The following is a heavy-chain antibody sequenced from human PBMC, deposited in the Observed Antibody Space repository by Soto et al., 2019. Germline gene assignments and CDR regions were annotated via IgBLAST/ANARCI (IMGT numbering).Heavy chain of an antibody. CDR1: CGSVSSGIYS. J-gene: IGHJ5*02. CDR3: ARDPLGSGLPGYNWFDP. CDR2: IYYSGGT. Sequence: SGTLSLTRTVSCGSVSSGIYSWSWIRQPPGKGLEWVGYIYYSGGTNYNPSLKSRVTRSGETSKNQFSLKLSSVTAAETAVYYCARDPLGSGLPGYNWFDPWGQGTLVTVSS. V-gene: IGHV4-61*01. D-gene: IGHD3-3*01.